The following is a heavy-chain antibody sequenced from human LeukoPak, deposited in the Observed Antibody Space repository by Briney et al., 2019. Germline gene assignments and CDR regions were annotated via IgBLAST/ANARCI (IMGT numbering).Heavy chain of an antibody. V-gene: IGHV3-49*04. CDR1: GFTFGDYA. CDR3: TRQSDSSSWKEDY. J-gene: IGHJ4*02. Sequence: GGSLRLSCTASGFTFGDYAMSWVRQAPGKGLEWVGFIRSKAYGGTTEYAASVKGRFTISRDDSKSIAYLQMNSLKTEDTAVYYCTRQSDSSSWKEDYWGQGTLVTVSS. CDR2: IRSKAYGGTT. D-gene: IGHD6-13*01.